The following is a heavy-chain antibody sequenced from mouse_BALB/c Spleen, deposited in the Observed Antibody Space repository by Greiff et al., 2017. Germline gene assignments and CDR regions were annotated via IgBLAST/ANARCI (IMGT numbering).Heavy chain of an antibody. J-gene: IGHJ4*01. CDR2: ISYDGSN. V-gene: IGHV3-6*02. D-gene: IGHD2-4*01. CDR3: ASMITMDY. CDR1: GYSITSGYY. Sequence: EVKLVESGPGLVKPSQSLSLTCSVTGYSITSGYYWNWIRQFPGNKLEWMGYISYDGSNNYNPSLKNRISITRDTSKNQFFLKLNSVTTEDTATYYCASMITMDYWGQGTSVTVSS.